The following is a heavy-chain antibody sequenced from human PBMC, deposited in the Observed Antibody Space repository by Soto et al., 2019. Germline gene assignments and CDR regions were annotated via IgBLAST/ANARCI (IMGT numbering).Heavy chain of an antibody. V-gene: IGHV1-58*02. Sequence: ASVKVSCKASGFDFGSFGIQFLRQTRGRGLEWIGWIVVVSGSTNYARRFQGRVAISRDMSSSTAYLDLYDLKSDDTAVYFCSADHPHMAMGWPVWGQGTTVTVSS. CDR3: SADHPHMAMGWPV. CDR1: GFDFGSFG. D-gene: IGHD1-26*01. J-gene: IGHJ6*02. CDR2: IVVVSGST.